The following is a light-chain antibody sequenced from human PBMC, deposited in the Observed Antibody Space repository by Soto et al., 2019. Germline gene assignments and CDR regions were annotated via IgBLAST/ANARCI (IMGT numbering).Light chain of an antibody. J-gene: IGLJ1*01. CDR3: ASWDDTLNDYV. CDR2: SNN. CDR1: YSNVGAYP. V-gene: IGLV1-44*01. Sequence: QSVLTQPPSASGTPGQTVTISCSGSYSNVGAYPVSWYQQVPGRAPQLLIYSNNQRPAGVPGRFSGSRSDTSASLSISGLQSADEVDYYCASWDDTLNDYVFGTGTKLTVL.